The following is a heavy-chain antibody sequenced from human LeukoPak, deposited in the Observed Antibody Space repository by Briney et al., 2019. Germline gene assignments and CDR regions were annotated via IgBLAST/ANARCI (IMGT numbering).Heavy chain of an antibody. Sequence: SETLSLTCTVSGGSISSGGYYWSWIRQHPGKGLEWIGYIYHSGSTYYNPSLKSRVTISVDRSKNQFSLKLSSVTAADTAVYYCARGKGSSWEYYFDYWGQGTLVTVSS. D-gene: IGHD6-13*01. V-gene: IGHV4-30-2*01. CDR2: IYHSGST. J-gene: IGHJ4*02. CDR1: GGSISSGGYY. CDR3: ARGKGSSWEYYFDY.